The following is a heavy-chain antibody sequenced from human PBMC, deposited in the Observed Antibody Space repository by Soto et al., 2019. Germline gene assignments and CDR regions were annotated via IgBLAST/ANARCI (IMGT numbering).Heavy chain of an antibody. CDR2: INPSGGST. Sequence: QVQLVQSGAEVKKPGASVKVSCKASGYTFTSYYMHWVRQAPGQGLEWMGRINPSGGSTSYAQKFQGRVTMTRDTSTSTVYMELSSLRSEDTAVYYCARAGRDYYYGMDVWGQGTTVTVSS. J-gene: IGHJ6*02. CDR1: GYTFTSYY. V-gene: IGHV1-46*03. CDR3: ARAGRDYYYGMDV.